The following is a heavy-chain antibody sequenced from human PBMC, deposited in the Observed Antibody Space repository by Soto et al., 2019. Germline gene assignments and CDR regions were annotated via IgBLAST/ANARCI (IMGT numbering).Heavy chain of an antibody. CDR3: ARRSYGSGVDL. J-gene: IGHJ5*02. CDR1: GGSISSSGHY. Sequence: SETLSLTCTVSGGSISSSGHYWGWIRQTPGKGLEWIGNIFYSGGTHYNASFRSRVSISVDSSKNQLSLKVTSVTAADTAVYYCARRSYGSGVDLWGRGTLVTVS. D-gene: IGHD3-10*01. CDR2: IFYSGGT. V-gene: IGHV4-39*01.